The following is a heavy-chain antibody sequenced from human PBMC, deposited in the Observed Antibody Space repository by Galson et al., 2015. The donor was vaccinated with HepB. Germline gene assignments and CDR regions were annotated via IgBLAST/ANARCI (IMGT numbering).Heavy chain of an antibody. CDR2: IDWNDDK. CDR1: GFSLRTKGMC. Sequence: PALVKPTQTLTLTCTFSGFSLRTKGMCVSWIRQPPGKALEWLALIDWNDDKYYSTSLKTRLTISKDTSKYQVVLTMTKMDSVDTATYYCARIRRFCSGGSYPLDDYRGQGTLVTVSS. D-gene: IGHD2-15*01. V-gene: IGHV2-70*01. CDR3: ARIRRFCSGGSYPLDDY. J-gene: IGHJ4*02.